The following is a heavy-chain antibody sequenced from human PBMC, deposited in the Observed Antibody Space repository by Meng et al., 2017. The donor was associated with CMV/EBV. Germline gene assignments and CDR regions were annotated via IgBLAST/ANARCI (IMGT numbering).Heavy chain of an antibody. CDR3: VRPSFGGAFDI. J-gene: IGHJ3*02. CDR2: ISNSDGST. V-gene: IGHV3-23*01. Sequence: GESLKISCAASGFTFSSYAMSWVRQAPGKGLEWVSGISNSDGSTYYADSVKGRFTISRDNSKDTLYLQMSSLRAEDTAVYYCVRPSFGGAFDIWGQGALVTVSS. D-gene: IGHD3-10*01. CDR1: GFTFSSYA.